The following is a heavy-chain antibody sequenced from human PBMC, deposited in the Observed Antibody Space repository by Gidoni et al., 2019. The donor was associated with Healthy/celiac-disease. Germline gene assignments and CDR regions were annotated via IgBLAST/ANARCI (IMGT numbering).Heavy chain of an antibody. V-gene: IGHV3-33*01. CDR3: ARLSIAARVYYGMDV. CDR1: GFTFSSYG. Sequence: QVQLVASGGGVVQPGRSLRLSCAASGFTFSSYGMHWVRQAPGKGLEWVAVIWYDGSNKYYADSVKGRFTISRDNSKNTLYLQMNSLRAEDTAVYYCARLSIAARVYYGMDVWGQGTTVTVSS. J-gene: IGHJ6*02. CDR2: IWYDGSNK. D-gene: IGHD6-6*01.